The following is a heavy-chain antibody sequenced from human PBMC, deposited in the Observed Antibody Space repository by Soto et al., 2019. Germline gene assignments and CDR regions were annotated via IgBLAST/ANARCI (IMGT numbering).Heavy chain of an antibody. CDR1: GYTFTSYA. CDR2: INAGNGNT. V-gene: IGHV1-3*05. Sequence: QVQLVQSGAEEKKPGASVKVSCKASGYTFTSYAMHWVRQAPGQRLEWMGWINAGNGNTKYSQKFQGRVTITRDTSASTAYMELGSLRSEATAVYYCARSIVVVTALDYWGQGTLVTVSS. CDR3: ARSIVVVTALDY. J-gene: IGHJ4*02. D-gene: IGHD2-21*02.